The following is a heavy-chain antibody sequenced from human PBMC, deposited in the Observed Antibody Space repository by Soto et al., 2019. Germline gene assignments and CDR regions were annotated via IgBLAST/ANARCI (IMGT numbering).Heavy chain of an antibody. D-gene: IGHD4-17*01. CDR2: INPNGGST. CDR3: ARRTTLRYGGTFDY. CDR1: GYIFTNYY. Sequence: ASVKVSCKASGYIFTNYYIHWVRQAPGQGLEWMAIINPNGGSTNCAQEFQGRITLTRDTSTSTVYMDLSSLTSEDTAVYYCARRTTLRYGGTFDYWGQGTLVTVSS. V-gene: IGHV1-46*01. J-gene: IGHJ4*02.